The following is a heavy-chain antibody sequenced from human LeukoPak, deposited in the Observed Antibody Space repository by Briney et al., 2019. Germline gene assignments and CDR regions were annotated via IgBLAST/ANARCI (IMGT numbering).Heavy chain of an antibody. D-gene: IGHD1-26*01. CDR1: GFTFSSYA. CDR2: ISGSGGST. Sequence: GGSLRLPCAASGFTFSSYAMSWVRQAPGKGLEWVSAISGSGGSTYYADSVKGRFTSSRDNSKNTLFLQMNSLRAEDTAVYYCAKHSGEVIVGATVNAWGQGTLVTVSS. J-gene: IGHJ4*02. CDR3: AKHSGEVIVGATVNA. V-gene: IGHV3-23*01.